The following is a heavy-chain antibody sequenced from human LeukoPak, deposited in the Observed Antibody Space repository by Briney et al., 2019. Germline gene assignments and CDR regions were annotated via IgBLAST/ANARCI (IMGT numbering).Heavy chain of an antibody. CDR2: ISYDGSNK. Sequence: GGSLRLSCAASGFTFSSYAMHWVRQAPGKGLEWVAVISYDGSNKYYADSVKGRFTISRDNSKNTLYLQMNSLRAEDTAVYYCARDRGSSSWGNWFDPWGQGTLVTVSS. D-gene: IGHD6-13*01. J-gene: IGHJ5*02. V-gene: IGHV3-30-3*01. CDR1: GFTFSSYA. CDR3: ARDRGSSSWGNWFDP.